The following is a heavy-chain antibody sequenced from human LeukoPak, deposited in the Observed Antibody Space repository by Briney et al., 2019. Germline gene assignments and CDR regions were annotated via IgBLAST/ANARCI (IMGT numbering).Heavy chain of an antibody. V-gene: IGHV4-4*07. D-gene: IGHD1-26*01. CDR3: ARLRVYSGSYSDY. CDR2: IYASGNT. CDR1: GGSISSYY. Sequence: PSETLSLTCTVSGGSISSYYWSWIRQPAGKGLEWIGRIYASGNTNYNPSLKGRVTMTVDTSKDQFSLNLSSVTAADTAVHYCARLRVYSGSYSDYWGQGTLVTVSS. J-gene: IGHJ4*02.